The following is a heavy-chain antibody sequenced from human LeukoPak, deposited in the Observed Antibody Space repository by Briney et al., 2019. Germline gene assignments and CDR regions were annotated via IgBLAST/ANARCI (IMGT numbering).Heavy chain of an antibody. D-gene: IGHD5-12*01. CDR1: AASFISSSHH. CDR3: VRHDGRGGATMGAFDS. V-gene: IGHV4-39*01. J-gene: IGHJ5*01. Sequence: SETLSLTCTVSAASFISSSHHWGWIRQSPGKGLEWIGTVYYGRTTYYNPSLDGRVTISLDTSANHFSLQLNSVTAADTAVYYCVRHDGRGGATMGAFDSWGQGSLVTVSS. CDR2: VYYGRTT.